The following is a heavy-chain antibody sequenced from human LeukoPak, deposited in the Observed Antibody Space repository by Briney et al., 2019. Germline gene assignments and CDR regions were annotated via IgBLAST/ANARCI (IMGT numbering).Heavy chain of an antibody. V-gene: IGHV4-39*07. CDR1: GGSISSSRYY. CDR2: IYYSGST. Sequence: PSETLSLTCTVSGGSISSSRYYWGWIRQPPGKGLEWIGCIYYSGSTYYNPSLKSRVTISVDTSKNQFSLKLSCVTAADTAVYYCAREGYCGGDCYSGRGDPWGQGTLVTVSS. CDR3: AREGYCGGDCYSGRGDP. D-gene: IGHD2-21*02. J-gene: IGHJ5*02.